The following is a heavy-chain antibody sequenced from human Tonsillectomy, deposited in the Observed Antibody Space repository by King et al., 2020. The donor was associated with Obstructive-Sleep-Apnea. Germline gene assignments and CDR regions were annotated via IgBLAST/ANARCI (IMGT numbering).Heavy chain of an antibody. V-gene: IGHV3-30*04. D-gene: IGHD1-7*01. Sequence: VQLVESGGGAVQPGRSLRLSCVVSGFTFSSYAMHWVRQAPGKGLEWVAVISYDGGNKYYADSVKGRFTISRDNSKDTLYLQMNNLRPEDTAVFYCARQLELPYYYYVMDVWGQGTTVTVSS. J-gene: IGHJ6*02. CDR1: GFTFSSYA. CDR3: ARQLELPYYYYVMDV. CDR2: ISYDGGNK.